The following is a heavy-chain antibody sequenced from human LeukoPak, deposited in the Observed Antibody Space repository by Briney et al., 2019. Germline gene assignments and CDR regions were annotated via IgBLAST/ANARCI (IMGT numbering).Heavy chain of an antibody. Sequence: GGSLRLSCAVSGITLSNYGMSWVRQAPGKGLEWVAGLGGSGGTTNYADSVKGRFTISRDNRKNTLYLQMNSLRAEDTAVYFCAKRGVVIRVILVGFHKEAYYFDSWGQGAMVTVSS. D-gene: IGHD3-22*01. CDR2: LGGSGGTT. J-gene: IGHJ4*02. CDR1: GITLSNYG. CDR3: AKRGVVIRVILVGFHKEAYYFDS. V-gene: IGHV3-23*01.